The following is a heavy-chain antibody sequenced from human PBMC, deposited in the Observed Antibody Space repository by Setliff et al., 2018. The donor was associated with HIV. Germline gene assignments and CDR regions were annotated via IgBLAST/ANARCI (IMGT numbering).Heavy chain of an antibody. J-gene: IGHJ4*02. CDR3: ARVGAVWSFDY. V-gene: IGHV3-11*01. CDR1: AFTFSDYY. CDR2: ISSRGSTI. D-gene: IGHD1-1*01. Sequence: LSCAASAFTFSDYYMSWIRQAPGKGLEWISYISSRGSTIYYADSVKGRFTISRDNAKNSLYLQMNSLRAEDTAVYYCARVGAVWSFDYWGQGTLVTVSS.